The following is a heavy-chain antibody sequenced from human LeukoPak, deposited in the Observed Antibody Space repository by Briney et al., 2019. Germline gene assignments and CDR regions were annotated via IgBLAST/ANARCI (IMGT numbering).Heavy chain of an antibody. CDR2: ISYDGSNK. D-gene: IGHD2-2*01. CDR1: GFTFSSYG. Sequence: GGSLRLSCAASGFTFSSYGMHWVRQAPGKGLEWVAVISYDGSNKYYADSVKGRFTISRDNSKNTLYLQMNSLRAEDTAVYYCAKIPAAIRDDAFDIWGQGTMVTVSS. J-gene: IGHJ3*02. V-gene: IGHV3-30*18. CDR3: AKIPAAIRDDAFDI.